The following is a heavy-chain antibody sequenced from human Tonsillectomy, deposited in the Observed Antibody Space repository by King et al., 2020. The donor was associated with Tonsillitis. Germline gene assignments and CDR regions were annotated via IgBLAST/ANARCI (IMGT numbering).Heavy chain of an antibody. J-gene: IGHJ5*02. D-gene: IGHD3-22*01. CDR1: EYSFTRYY. Sequence: VQLVESGAEVKKPGASVKVSCKASEYSFTRYYLHWVRQAPGQGLEWMGVINPSDGSTSYAQKFQGRVTITRDTSTSTIYMELNSLRSEDTAIYYWACRFFYDSSGVAWFAPGGQGTLVTVPS. CDR2: INPSDGST. CDR3: ACRFFYDSSGVAWFAP. V-gene: IGHV1-46*03.